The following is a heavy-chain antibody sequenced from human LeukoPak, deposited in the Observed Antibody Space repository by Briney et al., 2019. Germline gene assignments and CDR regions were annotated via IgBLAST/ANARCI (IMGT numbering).Heavy chain of an antibody. CDR1: GFTFSSYW. V-gene: IGHV3-7*01. CDR3: AREGPTAVADCFDY. Sequence: PGGSLRLSCAASGFTFSSYWMSWVRQAPGKGLEWVANIKQDGSEKYYVDSVKGRFTISRDNAKNSLYLQMNSLRAEDTAVYYCAREGPTAVADCFDYWGQGTLVTVSS. CDR2: IKQDGSEK. J-gene: IGHJ4*02. D-gene: IGHD6-19*01.